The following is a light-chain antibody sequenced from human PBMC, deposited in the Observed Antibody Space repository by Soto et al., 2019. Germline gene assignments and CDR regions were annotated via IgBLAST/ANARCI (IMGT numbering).Light chain of an antibody. CDR3: QQANSFPIP. Sequence: DIQMTQSPSSLSASVGDRVTITCRASQSISSYLNWYQQKPGKAPKLLIYAASSLQSGVPSRFSGSGSGTDFTLTISSLQPEDFATYYCQQANSFPIPFGQGTRLAIK. CDR2: AAS. V-gene: IGKV1-39*01. CDR1: QSISSY. J-gene: IGKJ5*01.